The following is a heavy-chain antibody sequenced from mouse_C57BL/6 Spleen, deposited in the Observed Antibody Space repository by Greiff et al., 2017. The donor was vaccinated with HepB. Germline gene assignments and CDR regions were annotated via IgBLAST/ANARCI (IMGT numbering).Heavy chain of an antibody. D-gene: IGHD1-1*02. J-gene: IGHJ1*03. CDR2: INYDGSST. CDR1: GFTFSDYY. CDR3: ARSMDPWYFDV. Sequence: EVKLVESEGGLVQPGSSMKLSCTASGFTFSDYYMAWVRQVPEKGLEWVANINYDGSSTYYLDSLKSRFIISRDNAKNILYLQMSSLKSEDTATYYCARSMDPWYFDVWGTGTTVTVSS. V-gene: IGHV5-16*01.